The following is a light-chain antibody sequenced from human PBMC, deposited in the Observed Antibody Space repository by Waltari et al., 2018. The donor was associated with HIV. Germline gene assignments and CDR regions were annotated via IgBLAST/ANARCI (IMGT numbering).Light chain of an antibody. J-gene: IGLJ2*01. CDR3: QSSDSTLSGSV. CDR2: NTN. Sequence: QSVLTQPPSVSGAPGQRVTLSCTGRNSTIGTHAVHWYQQFPGTAPQLLIYNTNSRPSGVPDRFSGSKSGTSASLAISGLQAEDEADYFCQSSDSTLSGSVFGGGTKLTVL. CDR1: NSTIGTHA. V-gene: IGLV1-40*01.